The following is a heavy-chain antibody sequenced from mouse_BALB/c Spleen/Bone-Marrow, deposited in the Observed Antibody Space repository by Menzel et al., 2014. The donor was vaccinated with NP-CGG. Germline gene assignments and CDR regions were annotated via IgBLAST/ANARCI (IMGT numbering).Heavy chain of an antibody. CDR1: GFSLTGYG. CDR3: ARDSFLITRALDY. CDR2: IWGDGST. J-gene: IGHJ4*01. Sequence: VQLQQSGPGLVAPSQSLSITCTVSGFSLTGYGVSWVRQPPGKGLEWLGMIWGDGSTDHNSALKSRLSISKDNSKSQVFLKMNSLQTDDTARYYCARDSFLITRALDYWGQGTSVTVSS. V-gene: IGHV2-6-7*01. D-gene: IGHD2-4*01.